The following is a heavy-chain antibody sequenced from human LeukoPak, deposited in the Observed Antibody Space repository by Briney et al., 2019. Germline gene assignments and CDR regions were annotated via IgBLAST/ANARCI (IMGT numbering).Heavy chain of an antibody. D-gene: IGHD2-2*01. J-gene: IGHJ6*03. V-gene: IGHV4-34*01. CDR3: ATYCSSTSCYPYMDV. CDR2: INHSGST. Sequence: SETLSLTCAVYGGSFSDYYWSWIRQPPGKGLEWIGEINHSGSTSYNPSLKSRVTISVDTSKNHFSLKLSSVTAADPAVYYCATYCSSTSCYPYMDVWGKGTTVTVSS. CDR1: GGSFSDYY.